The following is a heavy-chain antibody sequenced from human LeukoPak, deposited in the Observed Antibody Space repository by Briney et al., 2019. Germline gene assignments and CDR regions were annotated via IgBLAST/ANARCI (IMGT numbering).Heavy chain of an antibody. D-gene: IGHD6-13*01. CDR2: ISGSGGST. CDR1: GFTFSSYA. J-gene: IGHJ3*02. V-gene: IGHV3-23*01. Sequence: GGSLRLSCAASGFTFSSYAMSWVRQAPGKGLEWVSGISGSGGSTYYADPVKGRFTISRDNSKNTLYLQMNSLRAEDTAVYYCAKDRQQLTDGAFDIWGQGTMVTVSS. CDR3: AKDRQQLTDGAFDI.